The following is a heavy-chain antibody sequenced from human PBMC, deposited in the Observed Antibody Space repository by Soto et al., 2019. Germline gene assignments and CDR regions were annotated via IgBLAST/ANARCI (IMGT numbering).Heavy chain of an antibody. CDR2: IYYGGST. V-gene: IGHV4-59*01. Sequence: SETLSLTCPVSGGSISSYYWSWIRPPPGKGLEWIGYIYYGGSTNYNPSLKSRVTISVDTSKNQFSLKLSSVTAADTAVYYCARTQNPPDNWFDPWGQGTLVTVSS. J-gene: IGHJ5*02. CDR1: GGSISSYY. CDR3: ARTQNPPDNWFDP.